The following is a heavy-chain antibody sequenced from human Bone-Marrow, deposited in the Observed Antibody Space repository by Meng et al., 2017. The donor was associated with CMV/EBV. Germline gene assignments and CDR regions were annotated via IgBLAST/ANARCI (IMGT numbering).Heavy chain of an antibody. CDR2: ISYDGSNK. CDR1: GFTFSSYA. Sequence: GESLKISCAASGFTFSSYAMHWVRQAPGKGLEWVAVISYDGSNKYYADSVKGRFTISRDNSKNTLYLQMNSLRAEGTAVYYCARDAWDCSSTSCYGGRFDYWGQGTLVTVSS. D-gene: IGHD2-2*01. V-gene: IGHV3-30*04. CDR3: ARDAWDCSSTSCYGGRFDY. J-gene: IGHJ4*02.